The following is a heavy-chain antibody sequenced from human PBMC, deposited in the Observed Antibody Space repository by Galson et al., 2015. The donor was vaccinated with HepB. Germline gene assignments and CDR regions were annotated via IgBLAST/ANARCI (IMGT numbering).Heavy chain of an antibody. V-gene: IGHV1-46*01. CDR3: ARETPDTYYFDY. J-gene: IGHJ4*02. Sequence: SVKVSCKASGYTFTINGISWVRQAPGQGPEWMGKIFAGGGSTRYAERFQGRVTLTRDSSTSTIYMEVGSLRSDDTAVYYCARETPDTYYFDYWGQGTLVTVSS. CDR2: IFAGGGST. CDR1: GYTFTING. D-gene: IGHD2-15*01.